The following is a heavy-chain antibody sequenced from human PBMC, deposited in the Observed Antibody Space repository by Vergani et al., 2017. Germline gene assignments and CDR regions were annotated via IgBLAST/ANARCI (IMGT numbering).Heavy chain of an antibody. J-gene: IGHJ5*02. CDR2: IYYSGST. D-gene: IGHD3-10*01. CDR1: GGSISSYY. Sequence: VQLQESGPGLVKPSETLSLTCTVSGGSISSYYWSWIRQPPGKGLEWIGYIYYSGSTNYNPSLKSRVTISVDTSKNQFSLKLSSVTAADTAVYYCARVKYYYGSGSYSGDNWFDPWGQGTLVTVSS. CDR3: ARVKYYYGSGSYSGDNWFDP. V-gene: IGHV4-59*01.